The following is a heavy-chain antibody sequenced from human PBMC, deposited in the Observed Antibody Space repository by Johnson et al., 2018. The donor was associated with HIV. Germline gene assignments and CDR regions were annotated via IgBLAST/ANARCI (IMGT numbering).Heavy chain of an antibody. CDR2: INWNGGGT. Sequence: EKLVESGGGVVRPGGSLRLSCAASGFTFDDYGMSWVRQAPGTGLEWVSGINWNGGGTGYAASVKGGFSISNDHAKNSLYLQMNSLRAEDTALYYCAREVRLGYCSGGSCYGDALDIWGQGTMVTVSS. D-gene: IGHD2-15*01. CDR3: AREVRLGYCSGGSCYGDALDI. V-gene: IGHV3-20*04. J-gene: IGHJ3*02. CDR1: GFTFDDYG.